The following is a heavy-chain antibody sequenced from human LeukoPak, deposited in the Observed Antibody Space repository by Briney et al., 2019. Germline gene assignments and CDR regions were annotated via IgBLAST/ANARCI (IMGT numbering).Heavy chain of an antibody. V-gene: IGHV3-48*03. CDR2: ISSSGSTI. J-gene: IGHJ6*02. CDR3: ARRGAYYYYGMDV. Sequence: GGSLRLSCAASGFTFSSYEMNWVRQAPGKGLEWVSYISSSGSTIYYADSVMGRFTISRDNAKNSLYLQMNSLRAEDTAVYYCARRGAYYYYGMDVWGQGTTVTVSS. D-gene: IGHD3-10*01. CDR1: GFTFSSYE.